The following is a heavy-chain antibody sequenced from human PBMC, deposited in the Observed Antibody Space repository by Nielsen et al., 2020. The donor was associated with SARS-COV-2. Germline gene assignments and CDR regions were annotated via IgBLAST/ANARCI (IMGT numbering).Heavy chain of an antibody. J-gene: IGHJ6*03. D-gene: IGHD2-2*01. CDR1: GFTFSSYW. V-gene: IGHV3-74*01. Sequence: GESLKISCAASGFTFSSYWMHWVRQAPGKGLVWVSRINGDGSSTSYADSVKGRFTISRDNAKNTLYLQMNSLRAEDTAVYYCARAGYCSSTSCYLYYYYYMDVWGKGTTVTVSS. CDR2: INGDGSST. CDR3: ARAGYCSSTSCYLYYYYYMDV.